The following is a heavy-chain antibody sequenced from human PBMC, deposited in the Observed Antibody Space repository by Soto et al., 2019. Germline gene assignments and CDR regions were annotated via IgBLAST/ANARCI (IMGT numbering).Heavy chain of an antibody. J-gene: IGHJ4*02. D-gene: IGHD3-22*01. CDR2: IIPVFDTK. CDR1: GGLFSSYA. CDR3: ARGGSGYVWFNEF. Sequence: QERLVQSGAEVKKSGSSVKVSCKASGGLFSSYAISWVRQAPGQGLEWMGGIIPVFDTKYYAQRFQGRVTITADESTNTAYMELSSLRSEDTAVYYCARGGSGYVWFNEFWGQGTLVTVSS. V-gene: IGHV1-69*01.